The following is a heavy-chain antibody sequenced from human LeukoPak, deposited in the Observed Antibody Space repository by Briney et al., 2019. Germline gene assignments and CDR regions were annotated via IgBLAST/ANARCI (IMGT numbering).Heavy chain of an antibody. CDR3: AKAHDDWNYAYFQL. J-gene: IGHJ1*01. CDR2: ISGSGDSA. V-gene: IGHV3-23*01. CDR1: GFTFSSYA. Sequence: PGGSLRLSCVASGFTFSSYAMSWVRQAPGKGLEWVSAISGSGDSAYYADSVKGRFTISRDNSKNTLYLQMSRLRAEDTAIYYCAKAHDDWNYAYFQLWGQGTLVTVSS. D-gene: IGHD1-7*01.